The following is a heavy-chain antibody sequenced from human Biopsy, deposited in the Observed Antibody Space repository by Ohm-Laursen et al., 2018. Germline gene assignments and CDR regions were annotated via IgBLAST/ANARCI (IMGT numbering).Heavy chain of an antibody. CDR2: IFYRGST. D-gene: IGHD4-23*01. CDR3: ARGSNDFGGLYFPR. Sequence: SDTLSLTCPVSGVSINGGRYYWNWIRHHPGKGLEWIGSIFYRGSTHYKSSLKSRVNISVDTSKNQFSLKLNSVTAADTAVYYCARGSNDFGGLYFPRWGQGTLLTVSS. V-gene: IGHV4-39*01. CDR1: GVSINGGRYY. J-gene: IGHJ4*02.